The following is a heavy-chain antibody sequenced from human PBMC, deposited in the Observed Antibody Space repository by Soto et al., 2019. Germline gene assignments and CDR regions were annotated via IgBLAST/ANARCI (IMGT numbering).Heavy chain of an antibody. J-gene: IGHJ4*02. Sequence: PSETLSLTCTVSGGSVSSGSYYWSWIRQPPGKGLEWIGYIYYSGSTNYNPSLKIRVTISVDTSKNQFSLKLSSVTAADTAVYYCAKGYCSGGSCYGFDYWGQGTLVTVSS. CDR3: AKGYCSGGSCYGFDY. D-gene: IGHD2-15*01. V-gene: IGHV4-61*01. CDR1: GGSVSSGSYY. CDR2: IYYSGST.